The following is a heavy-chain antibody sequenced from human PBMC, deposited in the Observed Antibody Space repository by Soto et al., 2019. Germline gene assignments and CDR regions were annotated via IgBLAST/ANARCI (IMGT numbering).Heavy chain of an antibody. CDR3: ARDGDIRYYYDSSGGYFDY. CDR2: ISYDGSNK. Sequence: QVQLVESGGGVVQPGRSLRLSCAASGFTFSSYAMHWVRQAPGKGLEWVAVISYDGSNKYYADSVKGRFTISRDNSKNTLYLQRNSLRAEDTAVYYCARDGDIRYYYDSSGGYFDYWGQGTLVTVSS. D-gene: IGHD3-22*01. CDR1: GFTFSSYA. J-gene: IGHJ4*02. V-gene: IGHV3-30-3*01.